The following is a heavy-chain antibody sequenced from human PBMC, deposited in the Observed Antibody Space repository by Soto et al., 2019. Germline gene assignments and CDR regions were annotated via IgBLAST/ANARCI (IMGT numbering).Heavy chain of an antibody. D-gene: IGHD6-19*01. V-gene: IGHV1-18*01. CDR1: GYTFTSYG. CDR2: ISAYNGNT. CDR3: ASDYSGWYVDPNPYYYYGMDV. Sequence: ASVKVSCKASGYTFTSYGISWVRQAPGQGLEWMGWISAYNGNTNYAQKLQGRVTMTTDTSTSTAYMELRSLRSDDTAVYYCASDYSGWYVDPNPYYYYGMDVWGQGTTVTVPS. J-gene: IGHJ6*02.